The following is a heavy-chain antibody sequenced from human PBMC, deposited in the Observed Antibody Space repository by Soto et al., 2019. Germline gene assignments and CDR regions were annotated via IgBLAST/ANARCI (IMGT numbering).Heavy chain of an antibody. CDR3: ASFRIAAADPYGMDV. Sequence: QVQLVQSGAEVKKPGASVKVSCKASGYTFTSYGFSWVRQAPGQGLEWMGWISAYNGNTNYAQKVQGRVTMTTDTATSPAYMELRSLRSDDTAVYYCASFRIAAADPYGMDVWGQGSTVTVSS. CDR2: ISAYNGNT. D-gene: IGHD6-13*01. V-gene: IGHV1-18*01. J-gene: IGHJ6*02. CDR1: GYTFTSYG.